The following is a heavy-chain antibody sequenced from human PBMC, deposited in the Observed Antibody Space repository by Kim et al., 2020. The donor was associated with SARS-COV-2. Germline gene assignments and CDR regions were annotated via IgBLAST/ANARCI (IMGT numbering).Heavy chain of an antibody. Sequence: SETLSLTCTVYGGSFSGYYWSWIRQPPGKGLEWIGEINHSGRTTYNPSLKSRVSISVDASKNQFSLNLNSVTAADTAVYYCARVGDVTSTEDYWGQGTLVTVSS. V-gene: IGHV4-34*01. CDR2: INHSGRT. D-gene: IGHD3-16*01. CDR3: ARVGDVTSTEDY. CDR1: GGSFSGYY. J-gene: IGHJ4*02.